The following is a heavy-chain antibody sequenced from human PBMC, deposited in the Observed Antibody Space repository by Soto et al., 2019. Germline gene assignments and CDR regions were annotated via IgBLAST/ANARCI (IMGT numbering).Heavy chain of an antibody. CDR2: ISSSGDRT. D-gene: IGHD1-7*01. CDR3: AKEGIQTGTTFGYYFDY. V-gene: IGHV3-23*01. Sequence: VRSLRLSRAASGFTFSSHSMSWVRQAPGKGLEWVSAISSSGDRTEYADSVKGPFTITRDNSKNTAYLQMNSLRAEDTAVYYCAKEGIQTGTTFGYYFDYWGQGTLVTVSS. CDR1: GFTFSSHS. J-gene: IGHJ4*02.